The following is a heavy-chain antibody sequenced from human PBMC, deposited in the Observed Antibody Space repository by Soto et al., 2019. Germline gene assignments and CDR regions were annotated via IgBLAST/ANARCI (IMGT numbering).Heavy chain of an antibody. D-gene: IGHD3-9*01. Sequence: QVQLVESGGGVVQPGRSLRLSCAASGFTFSSYGMHWVRQAPGKGLEWVAVIWYDGSNKYYADSVKGRFTISRDNSKNPLYLQMNSLRAEDTAVYYCARDPTEDDILTGPPWGQGTLVTVSS. J-gene: IGHJ5*02. V-gene: IGHV3-33*01. CDR1: GFTFSSYG. CDR3: ARDPTEDDILTGPP. CDR2: IWYDGSNK.